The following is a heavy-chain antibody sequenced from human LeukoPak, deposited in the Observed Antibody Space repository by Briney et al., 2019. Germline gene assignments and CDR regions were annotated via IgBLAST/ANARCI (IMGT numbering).Heavy chain of an antibody. J-gene: IGHJ6*02. CDR1: GFTFSSYS. CDR2: ISSSSSYI. V-gene: IGHV3-21*01. Sequence: GGSLRLSCAASGFTFSSYSMNWVRQAPGKGLEWVSSISSSSSYIYYADSVKGRFTISRDNAKNSLYLQMNSLRAEDTAVYYCARDLLVVECQYSSSWCPNRGMDVWGQGTTVTVSS. CDR3: ARDLLVVECQYSSSWCPNRGMDV. D-gene: IGHD6-13*01.